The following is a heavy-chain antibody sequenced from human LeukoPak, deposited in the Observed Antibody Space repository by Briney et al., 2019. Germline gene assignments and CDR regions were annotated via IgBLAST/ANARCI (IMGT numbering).Heavy chain of an antibody. V-gene: IGHV3-30*03. CDR3: ARGSVEMATIGVYY. D-gene: IGHD5-24*01. CDR1: GFTLSNYW. J-gene: IGHJ4*02. Sequence: GGSLRLSCAASGFTLSNYWMHWVRQAPGKGLEWVAVISYDGSNKYYADSVKGRFTISRDNSKNTLYLQMNSLRAEDTAVYYCARGSVEMATIGVYYRGQGTLVTVSS. CDR2: ISYDGSNK.